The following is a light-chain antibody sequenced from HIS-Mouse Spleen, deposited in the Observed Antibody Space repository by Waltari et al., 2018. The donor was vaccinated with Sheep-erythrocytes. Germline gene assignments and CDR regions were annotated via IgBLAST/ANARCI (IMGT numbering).Light chain of an antibody. CDR3: QQYNSYSPLT. J-gene: IGKJ4*01. CDR2: KAS. CDR1: QSISSW. V-gene: IGKV1-5*03. Sequence: DIQMTQSPSTLSASVGDRVTITCRASQSISSWLAWYQQKPGKAPKLLLYKASSLESGGPARFSVSGSGTEFTLTISSLQPDDFATYYCQQYNSYSPLTFGGGTKVEIK.